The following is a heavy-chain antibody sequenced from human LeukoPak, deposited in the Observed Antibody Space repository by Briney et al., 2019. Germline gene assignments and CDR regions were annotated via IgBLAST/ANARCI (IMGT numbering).Heavy chain of an antibody. J-gene: IGHJ5*02. CDR3: ARGSKGWFDP. Sequence: SETLSLTCTVSGYSISSGYYWGWIRQPPGKGLEWIGSIYHSGSTYYNPSLKSRVTISVDTSKNQFSLKLSSVTAADTAVYYCARGSKGWFDPWGQGTLVTVSS. V-gene: IGHV4-38-2*02. CDR2: IYHSGST. CDR1: GYSISSGYY.